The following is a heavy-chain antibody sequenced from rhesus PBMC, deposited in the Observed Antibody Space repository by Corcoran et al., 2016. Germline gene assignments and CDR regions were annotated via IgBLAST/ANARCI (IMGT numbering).Heavy chain of an antibody. CDR1: GYSISSGYD. CDR2: IYGSSRGT. CDR3: ARGAAAAGRPFDY. D-gene: IGHD6S26*01. V-gene: IGHV4-76*01. Sequence: QVQLQESGPGVVKPSETLSLTCAVSGYSISSGYDWSWIRQPPGTGLEWIGYIYGSSRGTNYNPSLKNRVTISKDTSKNQFSLKLTSVTAADTAVYYCARGAAAAGRPFDYWGQGVLVTVSS. J-gene: IGHJ4*01.